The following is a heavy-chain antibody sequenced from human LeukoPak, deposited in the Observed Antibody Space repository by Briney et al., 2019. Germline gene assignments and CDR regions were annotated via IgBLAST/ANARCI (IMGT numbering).Heavy chain of an antibody. D-gene: IGHD5-18*01. J-gene: IGHJ4*02. CDR1: GGSISSGGYY. V-gene: IGHV4-30-4*08. Sequence: PSETLSLTCTVSGGSISSGGYYWSWIRQPPGKGLEWIGYIYYSGSTYYTPSLWGRVTISVDTSKNQFSLNLSSVTAADTAVYYCARGYSLDYWGQGTLVTVSS. CDR3: ARGYSLDY. CDR2: IYYSGST.